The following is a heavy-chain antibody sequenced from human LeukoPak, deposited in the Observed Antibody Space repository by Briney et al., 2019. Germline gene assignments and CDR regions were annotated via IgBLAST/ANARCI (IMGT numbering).Heavy chain of an antibody. J-gene: IGHJ5*02. V-gene: IGHV1-69*05. D-gene: IGHD2-2*01. CDR2: IIPIFGTA. CDR1: GGTFSSYA. CDR3: ATDCSSTSCQKPP. Sequence: GASVKVSCKASGGTFSSYAISWVRQAPGQGLEWMGGIIPIFGTANYARKFQGRVTITTDESTSTAYMELSSLRSEDTAVYYCATDCSSTSCQKPPWGQGTLVTVSS.